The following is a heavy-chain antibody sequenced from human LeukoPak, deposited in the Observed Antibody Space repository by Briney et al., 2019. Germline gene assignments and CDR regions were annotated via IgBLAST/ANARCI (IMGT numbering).Heavy chain of an antibody. CDR2: IYYSGST. CDR3: AGSGSYFLGWFDP. CDR1: GGSISSSSYY. Sequence: PSETLSLTCTVSGGSISSSSYYWGWIRQPPGKGLEWIGSIYYSGSTYYNPSLKSRVTISVDTSKNQFSLKLSSVTAADTAVYYCAGSGSYFLGWFDPWGQGTLVTVSS. D-gene: IGHD1-26*01. V-gene: IGHV4-39*07. J-gene: IGHJ5*02.